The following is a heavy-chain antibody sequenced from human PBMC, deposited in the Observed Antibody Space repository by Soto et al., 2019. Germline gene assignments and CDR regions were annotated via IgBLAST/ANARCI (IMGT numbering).Heavy chain of an antibody. V-gene: IGHV4-34*01. D-gene: IGHD3-3*01. CDR3: ARGVDPWRGYLF. CDR1: GGSFDGYY. CDR2: IHHSGST. Sequence: PSETMSLTCSLYGGSFDGYYWSWIRQSPGKGLEWIGEIHHSGSTKYNPSLKRRVSLSVDTSTKQFSLKLTSVTAADRGAYYCARGVDPWRGYLFWGQGTPGTGS. J-gene: IGHJ4*02.